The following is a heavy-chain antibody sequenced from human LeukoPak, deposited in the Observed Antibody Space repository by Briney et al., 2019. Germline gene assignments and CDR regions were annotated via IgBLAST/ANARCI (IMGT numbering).Heavy chain of an antibody. J-gene: IGHJ4*02. V-gene: IGHV3-11*01. CDR1: GFTFSDSY. Sequence: PGGSLRLSCAASGFTFSDSYMTWIRQAPGRGLEWLSYISGSGGGINYADSVKGRFTISRDNTMNSLYLQMNSLRVEDTAVYYCSRDPRLADYWGQGTLVTVSS. D-gene: IGHD3-9*01. CDR3: SRDPRLADY. CDR2: ISGSGGGI.